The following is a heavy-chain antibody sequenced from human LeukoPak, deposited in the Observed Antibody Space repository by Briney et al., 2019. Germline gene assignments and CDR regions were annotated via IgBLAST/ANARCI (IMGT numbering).Heavy chain of an antibody. CDR2: IYYSGST. CDR3: ARAGGQRIAAAAPLAGYFDL. D-gene: IGHD6-13*01. CDR1: GGSFSTYY. V-gene: IGHV4-59*01. Sequence: KTSETLSLTCAVYGGSFSTYYWSWIRQPPGKGLEWIGYIYYSGSTNYNPSLKSRVAISVDTSKNQFSLKLSSVTAADTAVYYCARAGGQRIAAAAPLAGYFDLWGRGTLVTVSS. J-gene: IGHJ2*01.